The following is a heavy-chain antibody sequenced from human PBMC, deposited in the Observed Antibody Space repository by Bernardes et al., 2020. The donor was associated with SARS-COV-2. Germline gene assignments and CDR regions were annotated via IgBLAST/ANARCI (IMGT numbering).Heavy chain of an antibody. CDR3: AKDFIVGDSLWYFDV. V-gene: IGHV3-23*01. CDR1: GFSFSRFA. CDR2: VDGSSENI. J-gene: IGHJ2*01. D-gene: IGHD4-17*01. Sequence: GGSLRLSCAGSGFSFSRFAMAWVRQAPGKGLEIVAGVDGSSENIFYASSVRGRFTISKDRSNNIVFLHMDSLTAADTGTYYCAKDFIVGDSLWYFDVWGRGTLVTVSS.